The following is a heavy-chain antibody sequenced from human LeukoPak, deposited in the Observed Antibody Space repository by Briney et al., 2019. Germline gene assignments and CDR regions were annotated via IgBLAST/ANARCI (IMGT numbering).Heavy chain of an antibody. CDR3: ANRPGSSWSWFDP. V-gene: IGHV3-23*01. D-gene: IGHD6-13*01. CDR2: VRGSGGDT. J-gene: IGHJ5*02. CDR1: GVTFTSSA. Sequence: PGGSLRLSCAASGVTFTSSAMNWVRQAPGKRPQWVSTVRGSGGDTYYADSVKGRFTISRDNSKNTLYLQMNSLRAEDTAVYYCANRPGSSWSWFDPWGQGTLVTVSS.